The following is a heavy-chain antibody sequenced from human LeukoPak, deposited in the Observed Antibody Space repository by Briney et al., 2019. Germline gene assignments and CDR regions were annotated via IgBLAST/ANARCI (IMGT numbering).Heavy chain of an antibody. D-gene: IGHD2-21*02. V-gene: IGHV3-30*03. J-gene: IGHJ4*02. CDR3: ASLASYCGGDCRSY. Sequence: GGSLRLSCAASGFTFSSYGMHWVRQAPGKGLEWVAVISYDGSNEYYADSVKGRFTISRDNSKNTLYLQMNSLRAEDAAVYYCASLASYCGGDCRSYWGQGTLVTVSS. CDR1: GFTFSSYG. CDR2: ISYDGSNE.